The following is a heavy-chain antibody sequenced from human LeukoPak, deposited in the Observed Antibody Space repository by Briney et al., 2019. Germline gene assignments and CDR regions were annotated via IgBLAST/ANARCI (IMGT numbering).Heavy chain of an antibody. V-gene: IGHV6-1*01. CDR3: ARRGYGSASYDY. Sequence: SQTLSLTCAISGDSVSSNTGTWNWIRQSPSRGLEWLGRTYYQSKWHNDYAVSVKSRIIINPDTSKNEFSLQLNSVTPEDTAVYYCARRGYGSASYDYWGQGTLVTVSS. CDR2: TYYQSKWHN. D-gene: IGHD3-10*01. CDR1: GDSVSSNTGT. J-gene: IGHJ4*02.